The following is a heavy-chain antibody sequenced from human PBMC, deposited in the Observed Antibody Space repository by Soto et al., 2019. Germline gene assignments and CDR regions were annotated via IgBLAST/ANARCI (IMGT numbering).Heavy chain of an antibody. D-gene: IGHD2-15*01. CDR1: GGSISSRGYY. CDR2: IYYSGST. Sequence: PSQTLSLTCTVSGGSISSRGYYWRWIRQHPGKGLEWIGYIYYSGSTYYNPSLKSRVTISVDTSKNQFSLKLSSVTAADTAVYYCARDQGGCSGGSCHNWFDPWGQGTLVTVSS. J-gene: IGHJ5*02. V-gene: IGHV4-31*03. CDR3: ARDQGGCSGGSCHNWFDP.